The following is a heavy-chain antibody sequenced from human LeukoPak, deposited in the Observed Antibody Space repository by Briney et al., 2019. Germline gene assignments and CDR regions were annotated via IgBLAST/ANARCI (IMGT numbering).Heavy chain of an antibody. Sequence: SETLSLTCTVSGGSISSSGYYWSWIRQPPGKGLEWIGEINHSGSTNYNPSLKSRVTISVDTSKNQFSLKLSSVTAADTAVYYCARDVYNWFDPWGQGTLVTVSS. V-gene: IGHV4-39*07. CDR2: INHSGST. CDR1: GGSISSSGYY. J-gene: IGHJ5*02. CDR3: ARDVYNWFDP.